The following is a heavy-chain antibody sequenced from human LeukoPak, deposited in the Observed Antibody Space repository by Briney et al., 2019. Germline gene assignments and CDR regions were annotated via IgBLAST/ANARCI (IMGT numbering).Heavy chain of an antibody. CDR3: ARGLSDVY. CDR1: GGSFSGYY. V-gene: IGHV4-34*01. CDR2: INHSGST. Sequence: PSETLSLTCAVYGGSFSGYYWTWIRQPPGKGLEWIGEINHSGSTNYNPSLKNRVTISIDTSKNQFSLILSSVTAADTAVYYCARGLSDVYWGQGTLVTVSS. J-gene: IGHJ4*02.